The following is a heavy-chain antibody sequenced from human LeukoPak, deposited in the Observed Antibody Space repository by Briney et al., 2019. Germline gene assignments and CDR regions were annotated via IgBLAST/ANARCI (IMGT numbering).Heavy chain of an antibody. D-gene: IGHD3-16*01. CDR1: GFAFINSG. V-gene: IGHV3-30*02. J-gene: IGHJ6*03. Sequence: SGGSLRLSCAASGFAFINSGMHWVRQAPGRGLQWVAFIRYDGSNTYYADSVKGRFIISRDNSKNNVYLQMNSLRVEDTAVYYCAKDWGRDIYYFYMDAWGKGTTVTVSS. CDR3: AKDWGRDIYYFYMDA. CDR2: IRYDGSNT.